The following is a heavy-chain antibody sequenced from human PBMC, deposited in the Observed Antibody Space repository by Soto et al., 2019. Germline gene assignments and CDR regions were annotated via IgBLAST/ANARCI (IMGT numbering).Heavy chain of an antibody. Sequence: HPGGSLRLSCAASGFTFSSYAMSWVRQAPGKGLEWVSAISGSGGSTYYADSVKGRFTISRDNSKNTLYLQMNSLRAEDTAVYYCGRSLDSSSLPIFVAYWGQGTLVTVSS. J-gene: IGHJ4*02. V-gene: IGHV3-23*01. CDR2: ISGSGGST. CDR1: GFTFSSYA. D-gene: IGHD6-6*01. CDR3: GRSLDSSSLPIFVAY.